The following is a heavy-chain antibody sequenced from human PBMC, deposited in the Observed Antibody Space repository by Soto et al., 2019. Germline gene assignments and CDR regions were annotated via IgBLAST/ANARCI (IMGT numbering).Heavy chain of an antibody. CDR2: IYYSGST. J-gene: IGHJ4*02. CDR3: ARRYGASFDE. V-gene: IGHV4-59*01. Sequence: ASETLSLTCTVSGGSISSYYWSWIRQPPGKGLEWIGYIYYSGSTNYNPSLKSRVTISVDTSKNQFSLKLSSVTAADTAVYYCARRYGASFDEWGQGTQVTVSS. CDR1: GGSISSYY. D-gene: IGHD4-17*01.